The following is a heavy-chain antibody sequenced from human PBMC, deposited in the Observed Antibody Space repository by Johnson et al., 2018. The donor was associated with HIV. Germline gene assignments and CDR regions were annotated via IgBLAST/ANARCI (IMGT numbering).Heavy chain of an antibody. J-gene: IGHJ3*02. V-gene: IGHV3-30*04. CDR1: GFTFSSYA. CDR3: TTASSPTLRDAFDI. Sequence: QVQLVESGGGLVQPGGSLRLSCAASGFTFSSYAMHWVRQAPGKGLEWVAVISYDGSNKYYADSVKGRFTISRDNSKNTLYLQMNSLKTDDTAMYYCTTASSPTLRDAFDIWGQGTMVTVSS. D-gene: IGHD6-6*01. CDR2: ISYDGSNK.